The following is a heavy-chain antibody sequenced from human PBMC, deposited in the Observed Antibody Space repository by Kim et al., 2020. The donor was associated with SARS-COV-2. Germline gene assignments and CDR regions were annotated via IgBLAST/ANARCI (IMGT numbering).Heavy chain of an antibody. V-gene: IGHV4-39*01. CDR2: ST. D-gene: IGHD3-16*01. Sequence: STYYNPSLKSRVTISVDTSKNQFSLKLSSVTAADTAVYYCARRVKGDFDYWGQGTLVTVSS. CDR3: ARRVKGDFDY. J-gene: IGHJ4*02.